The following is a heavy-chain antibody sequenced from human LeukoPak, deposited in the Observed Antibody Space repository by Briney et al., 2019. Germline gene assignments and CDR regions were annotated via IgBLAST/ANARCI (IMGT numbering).Heavy chain of an antibody. CDR2: ISAYNGNT. Sequence: GASVKVSCKASGYTFTSYGISWVRQAPGQGREWMGWISAYNGNTNYAQKLQGRVTMTTDTSTSTDYMELRSLRSDDTAVYYCARSHYYDSSGSEADFDIWGQGTMVTVSS. D-gene: IGHD3-22*01. V-gene: IGHV1-18*01. CDR1: GYTFTSYG. CDR3: ARSHYYDSSGSEADFDI. J-gene: IGHJ3*02.